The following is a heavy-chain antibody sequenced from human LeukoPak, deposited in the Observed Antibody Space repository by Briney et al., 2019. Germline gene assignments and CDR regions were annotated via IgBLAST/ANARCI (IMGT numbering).Heavy chain of an antibody. D-gene: IGHD4-11*01. CDR2: IRYDGSFK. Sequence: GGSLRLSCMASGFTFSAYGMHWVRQAPGKGLEWVSYIRYDGSFKFYADSVKGRFTVSRDNSKNTLYLQMNNQRPDDTAVYYCARDLTTVIAHVLYFDSWGQGTLVTVSS. CDR3: ARDLTTVIAHVLYFDS. V-gene: IGHV3-30*02. CDR1: GFTFSAYG. J-gene: IGHJ4*02.